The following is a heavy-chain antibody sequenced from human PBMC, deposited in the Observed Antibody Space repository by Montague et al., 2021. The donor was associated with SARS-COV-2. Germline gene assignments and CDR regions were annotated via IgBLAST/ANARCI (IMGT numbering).Heavy chain of an antibody. CDR2: IYSGGSST. D-gene: IGHD1-26*01. J-gene: IGHJ3*02. CDR1: EFAFSSYA. Sequence: SLRLSCAASEFAFSSYAMSWVRQAPGKGLEWVSAIYSGGSSTFYADSVKGRFTISRDNSKNTLYLQMNSLRAEDTAVYYCAKSAWGVTDAFDIWGQGTMVPFSS. V-gene: IGHV3-23*03. CDR3: AKSAWGVTDAFDI.